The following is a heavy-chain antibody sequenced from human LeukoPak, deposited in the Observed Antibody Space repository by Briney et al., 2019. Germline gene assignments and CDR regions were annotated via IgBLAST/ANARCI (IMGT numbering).Heavy chain of an antibody. J-gene: IGHJ4*02. Sequence: PGGSLRLSCAVPGFTFNTYSMSWVRQAPGKGLEWVSVIYSGDTTFYADSVRGKFTISRDNSKNTLYLQMNSLRAEDTAVYYCASILRSSSGYYFDYWGQGTLVTVSS. V-gene: IGHV3-66*01. CDR1: GFTFNTYS. D-gene: IGHD3-10*01. CDR2: IYSGDTT. CDR3: ASILRSSSGYYFDY.